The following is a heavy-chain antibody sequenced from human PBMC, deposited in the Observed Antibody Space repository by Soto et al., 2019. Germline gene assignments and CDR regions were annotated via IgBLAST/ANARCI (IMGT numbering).Heavy chain of an antibody. Sequence: PSETLSLTCTVSGGSISSYYWSWIRQPPGKGLEWIGYIYYSGSTNYNPSLKSRVTISVDTSKNQFSLKLRSVTAADTAVYYCARDLRIFGVVKEYAFDTWGQGTMVTVSS. CDR2: IYYSGST. CDR3: ARDLRIFGVVKEYAFDT. V-gene: IGHV4-59*01. CDR1: GGSISSYY. D-gene: IGHD3-3*01. J-gene: IGHJ3*02.